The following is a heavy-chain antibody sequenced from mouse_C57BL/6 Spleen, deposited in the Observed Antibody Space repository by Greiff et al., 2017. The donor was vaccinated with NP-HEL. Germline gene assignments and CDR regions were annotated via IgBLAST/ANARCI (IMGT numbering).Heavy chain of an antibody. D-gene: IGHD2-4*01. CDR2: ISYDGSN. CDR3: ASYYDYDDYAMDY. V-gene: IGHV3-6*01. CDR1: GYSITSGYY. J-gene: IGHJ4*01. Sequence: DVKLQESGPGLVKPSQSLSLTCSVTGYSITSGYYWNWIRQFPGNKLEWMGYISYDGSNNYNPSLKNRISITRDTSKNQFFLKLNSVTTEDTATYYCASYYDYDDYAMDYWGQGTSVTVSS.